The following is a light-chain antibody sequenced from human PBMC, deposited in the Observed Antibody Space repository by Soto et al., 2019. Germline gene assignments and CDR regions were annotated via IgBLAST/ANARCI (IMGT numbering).Light chain of an antibody. V-gene: IGKV3-15*01. CDR1: QSISSN. CDR3: QQYNNGPPFT. Sequence: EIVMTQSPATLYVSPGDRATVSCRASQSISSNLAWYQHKPGQAPRLLIYGASTRATGIPDRFSGSGSGAEFTLTISNLQSEDFAVYYCQQYNNGPPFTFGQGTKLEIK. J-gene: IGKJ2*01. CDR2: GAS.